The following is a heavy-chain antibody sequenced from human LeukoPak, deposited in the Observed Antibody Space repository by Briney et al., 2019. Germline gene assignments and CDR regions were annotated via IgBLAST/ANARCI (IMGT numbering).Heavy chain of an antibody. CDR1: GYTFAGYD. D-gene: IGHD3-9*01. J-gene: IGHJ4*02. V-gene: IGHV1-8*01. Sequence: ASVKVSCKASGYTFAGYDINWLRQATGQGLEWMGWMNPNSGNTGYAQKFQGRVTMTRNTSISTAYMELSSLRSEDTAVYYCARGSYDILTGYYTFDYWGQGTLVTVSS. CDR2: MNPNSGNT. CDR3: ARGSYDILTGYYTFDY.